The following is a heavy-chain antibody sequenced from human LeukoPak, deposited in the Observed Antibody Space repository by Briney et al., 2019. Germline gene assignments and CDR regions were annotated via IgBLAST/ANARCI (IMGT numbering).Heavy chain of an antibody. CDR3: ARGHWYQLLFVTYFDY. CDR1: GGSISSSSYY. J-gene: IGHJ4*02. V-gene: IGHV4-31*03. Sequence: KPSETLSLTCTVSGGSISSSSYYWGWIRQPPGKGLEWIGYIYYSGSTYYNPSLKSRVTISVDTSKNQFSLKLSSVTAADTAVYYCARGHWYQLLFVTYFDYWGQGTLVTVSS. CDR2: IYYSGST. D-gene: IGHD2-2*01.